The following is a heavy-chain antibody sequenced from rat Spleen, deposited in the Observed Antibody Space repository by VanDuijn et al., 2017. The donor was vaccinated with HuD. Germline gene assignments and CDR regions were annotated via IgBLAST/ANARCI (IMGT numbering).Heavy chain of an antibody. Sequence: QVQLKESGPGLVQPSQTLSLTCTVAGFSLTSYNVHWVRQPPGKGLEWMGVIWNIGGTRVNPTLKSRLSISKDTSKSKVFLKMDSLQTEDTATYYCARDENGYMYTWFAYWGQGTLVTVSS. D-gene: IGHD2-3*01. CDR1: GFSLTSYN. CDR3: ARDENGYMYTWFAY. V-gene: IGHV2-41*01. CDR2: IWNIGGT. J-gene: IGHJ3*01.